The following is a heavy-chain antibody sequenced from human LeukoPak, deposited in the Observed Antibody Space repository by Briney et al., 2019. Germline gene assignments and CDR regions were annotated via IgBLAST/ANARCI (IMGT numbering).Heavy chain of an antibody. CDR2: ISDSGGRT. V-gene: IGHV3-23*01. CDR1: GITLSNYG. D-gene: IGHD3-22*01. J-gene: IGHJ4*02. CDR3: AKRGVVIRVILVGFHKEAYYFDS. Sequence: HAGGSLRLSCAVSGITLSNYGMSWVRQAPGKGLEWVAGISDSGGRTNYADSVNGRFIISRDNPKNTLYLQMNSLRVEDTAVYFCAKRGVVIRVILVGFHKEAYYFDSWGQGALVTVSS.